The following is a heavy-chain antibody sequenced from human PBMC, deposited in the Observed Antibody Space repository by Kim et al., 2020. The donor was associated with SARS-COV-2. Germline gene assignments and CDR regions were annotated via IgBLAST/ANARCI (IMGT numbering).Heavy chain of an antibody. V-gene: IGHV4-34*01. CDR3: ARGHWGLQWELRPLDY. Sequence: SETLSLTCAVYGGSFSGYYWSWIRQPPGKGLEWIGEINHSGSTNYNPSLKSRVTISVDTSKNQFSLKLSSVTAADTAVYYCARGHWGLQWELRPLDYWGQGTLVTVSS. CDR2: INHSGST. CDR1: GGSFSGYY. J-gene: IGHJ4*02. D-gene: IGHD1-26*01.